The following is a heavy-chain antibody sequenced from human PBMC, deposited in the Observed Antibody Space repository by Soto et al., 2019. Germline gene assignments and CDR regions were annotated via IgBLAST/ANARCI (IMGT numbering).Heavy chain of an antibody. D-gene: IGHD2-2*01. Sequence: PSETLSLTXTVSGGSISSSSYYWGWIRQPPGKGLEWIGSIYYSGSTYYNPSLKSRVTISVDTSKNQFSLKLSSATAADTAVYYCARQRIVVVPAAMVNWFDPWGQGTLVTVSS. CDR3: ARQRIVVVPAAMVNWFDP. CDR1: GGSISSSSYY. CDR2: IYYSGST. V-gene: IGHV4-39*01. J-gene: IGHJ5*02.